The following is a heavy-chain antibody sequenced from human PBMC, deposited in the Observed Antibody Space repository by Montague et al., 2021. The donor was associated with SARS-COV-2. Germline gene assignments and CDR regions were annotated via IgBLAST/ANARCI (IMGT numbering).Heavy chain of an antibody. CDR1: GGSISSYY. CDR2: SCYNDST. Sequence: SETLSLTCTVSGGSISSYYWSWIRQPPGKGLEWVGYSCYNDSTNSNPSLTSRVPISVDTSKNQFSLKLSSGTAADAAVYYCARGFDYWGQGTLVTVSS. CDR3: ARGFDY. V-gene: IGHV4-59*08. J-gene: IGHJ4*02.